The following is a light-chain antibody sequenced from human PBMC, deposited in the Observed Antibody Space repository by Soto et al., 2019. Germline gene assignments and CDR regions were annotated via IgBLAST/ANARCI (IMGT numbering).Light chain of an antibody. V-gene: IGKV1-33*01. Sequence: DIQMTQSPSSLSASVGDRVTITRRASQDITDYLNWYQQKPGKAPRLLIYDASNLETGVPSRFSGSGSGTDFTFTISSLQPEDIATYYCQQYDDLPLTFGGGTKVEIK. CDR2: DAS. J-gene: IGKJ4*01. CDR1: QDITDY. CDR3: QQYDDLPLT.